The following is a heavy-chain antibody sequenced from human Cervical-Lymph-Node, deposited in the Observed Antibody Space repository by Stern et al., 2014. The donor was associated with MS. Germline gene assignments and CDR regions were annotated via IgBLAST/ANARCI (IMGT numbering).Heavy chain of an antibody. Sequence: VQLVESGGGVVQPGRSLRLSCAASGFTFSSYGMHWVRQAPGKGLEWPAVIWYDGSNKSYAHSVKGRFTLSRDNSKNTMYLQMNSLRAEDTAVYYCARDCKLRYYYYGMDVWGQGTTVTVSS. CDR1: GFTFSSYG. CDR2: IWYDGSNK. CDR3: ARDCKLRYYYYGMDV. D-gene: IGHD1-26*01. J-gene: IGHJ6*02. V-gene: IGHV3-33*01.